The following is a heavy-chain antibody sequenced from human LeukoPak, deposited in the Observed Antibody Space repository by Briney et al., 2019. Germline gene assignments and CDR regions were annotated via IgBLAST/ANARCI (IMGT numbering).Heavy chain of an antibody. V-gene: IGHV3-21*01. Sequence: GGSLRLSCAASGFTFSSYSMNWVRQAPGKGLEWVSSISSSSSYIYYADSVKGRFTISRDNAKNSLYLQMNSLRAEDTAVYYCARGCDSSGYYRNKPKFDYWGQGTLVTVSS. CDR2: ISSSSSYI. J-gene: IGHJ4*02. CDR3: ARGCDSSGYYRNKPKFDY. D-gene: IGHD3-22*01. CDR1: GFTFSSYS.